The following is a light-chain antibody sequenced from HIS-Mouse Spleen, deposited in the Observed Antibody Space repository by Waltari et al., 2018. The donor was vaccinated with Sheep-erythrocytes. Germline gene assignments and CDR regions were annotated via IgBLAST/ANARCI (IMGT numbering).Light chain of an antibody. Sequence: QSALTQPASVSGTPGQSITISCPGTCSDVGSYNLVSWYQQHSGQAPKRMIYEGSKRPAGVSNRFSGSKSGNAAALTISGLQAEDEADYYCCSYAGSSTPWVFGGGTKLTVL. J-gene: IGLJ3*02. CDR1: CSDVGSYNL. CDR2: EGS. CDR3: CSYAGSSTPWV. V-gene: IGLV2-23*01.